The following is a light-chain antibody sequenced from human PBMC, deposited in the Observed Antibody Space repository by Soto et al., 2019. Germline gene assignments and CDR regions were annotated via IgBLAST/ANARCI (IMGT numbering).Light chain of an antibody. CDR2: EVS. J-gene: IGLJ1*01. CDR3: CSYAGSILYV. Sequence: QSALTQPASVSGSPGQSITISCTGTSSDVGSYNLVSWYQQHPGKAPKLMIYEVSKRPSGVSNRFSGSKSGNTASLTISGLQAEDEADYYCCSYAGSILYVFGTGTKLTVL. V-gene: IGLV2-23*02. CDR1: SSDVGSYNL.